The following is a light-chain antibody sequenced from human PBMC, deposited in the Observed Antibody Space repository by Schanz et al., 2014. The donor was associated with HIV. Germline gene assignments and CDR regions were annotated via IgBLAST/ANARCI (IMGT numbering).Light chain of an antibody. CDR2: DVS. CDR3: AAWDVSLNGPV. J-gene: IGLJ2*01. CDR1: NNDIGSYTY. V-gene: IGLV2-14*03. Sequence: QSALTQPASVSGSPGQSITVSCTGTNNDIGSYTYVAWYQQHPGKAPKLMIYDVSKRPSGVPDRFSGSKSGTSASLAISGLQSEDEGDYYCAAWDVSLNGPVFGGGTKLTVL.